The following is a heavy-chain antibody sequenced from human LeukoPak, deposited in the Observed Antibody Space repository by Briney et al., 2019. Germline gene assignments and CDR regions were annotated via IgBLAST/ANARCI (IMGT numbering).Heavy chain of an antibody. CDR1: GGSFSGYY. CDR2: INHSGST. D-gene: IGHD5-12*01. J-gene: IGHJ3*02. V-gene: IGHV4-34*01. Sequence: SETLSLTCAVYGGSFSGYYWSWIRQPPGKGLEWIGEINHSGSTNYNPSLKSRVTISVDTPKNQFSLKLSSVTAADTAVYYCARDSGYGGRAFDIWGQGTMVTVSS. CDR3: ARDSGYGGRAFDI.